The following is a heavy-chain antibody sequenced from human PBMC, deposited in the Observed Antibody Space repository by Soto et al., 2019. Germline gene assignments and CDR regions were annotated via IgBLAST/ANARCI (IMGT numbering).Heavy chain of an antibody. V-gene: IGHV3-23*01. J-gene: IGHJ4*02. Sequence: EVQLLESGGGLVQPGGSLRLSCAASGFTFTSYAMSWVRQAPGKGLEGVSTFSGSGDNTYYADSVKGRFTISRDNTKNTLSLQMNSLGAEDTAIYYCARTSKFDYWGQGTLVTVSS. CDR2: FSGSGDNT. CDR1: GFTFTSYA. CDR3: ARTSKFDY.